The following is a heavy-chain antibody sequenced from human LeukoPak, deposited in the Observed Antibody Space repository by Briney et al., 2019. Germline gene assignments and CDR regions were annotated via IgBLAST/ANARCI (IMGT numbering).Heavy chain of an antibody. CDR3: ARRLMTTGRDWFDP. CDR2: NYSGST. Sequence: PSETLSLTCTVSGGSFSSSSYYWGWIRQPPGKGLEWIGNNYSGSTYYNPSLKSRVTISVDTSKNQFSLKLSSVTAADTAVYYCARRLMTTGRDWFDPWGQGTLVTVPS. CDR1: GGSFSSSSYY. D-gene: IGHD4-11*01. J-gene: IGHJ5*02. V-gene: IGHV4-39*01.